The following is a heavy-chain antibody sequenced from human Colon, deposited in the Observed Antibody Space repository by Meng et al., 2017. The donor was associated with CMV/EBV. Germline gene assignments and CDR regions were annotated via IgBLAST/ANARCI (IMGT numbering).Heavy chain of an antibody. CDR2: IYPQDGGT. V-gene: IGHV1-2*02. J-gene: IGHJ4*02. D-gene: IGHD6-13*01. CDR3: VRESWYFDF. Sequence: VLLVLSVAEVKMPGAYGQCPCTTSGYTFTANHLHWVRQAPGQGLEWIGWIYPQDGGTYFAQKFQDRVTLTRDTSIPTAYMELSGLTSDDTAIYYCVRESWYFDFWGEGTLVTVSS. CDR1: GYTFTANH.